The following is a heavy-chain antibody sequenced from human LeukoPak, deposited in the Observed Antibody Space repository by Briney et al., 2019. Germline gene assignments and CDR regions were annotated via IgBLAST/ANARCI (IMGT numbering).Heavy chain of an antibody. CDR2: ISHFGAT. J-gene: IGHJ4*02. CDR1: GYSVNSGYH. D-gene: IGHD4-23*01. Sequence: SETLSLTCVVSGYSVNSGYHGGWVRQAPGKGLEWIGSISHFGATAYNPSLRSRVTISLETSKNQFSLKLTSVTAADTAVYFCARDLGKGGNSDYWGQGILVTVSS. CDR3: ARDLGKGGNSDY. V-gene: IGHV4-38-2*02.